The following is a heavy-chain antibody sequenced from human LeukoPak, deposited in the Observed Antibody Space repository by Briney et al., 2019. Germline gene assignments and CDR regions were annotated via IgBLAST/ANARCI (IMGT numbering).Heavy chain of an antibody. Sequence: GESLKISCKASGYIYSIYWIAWVRQMPGKGLEWMGIIYPDNSDTRYSPSFQGQVTISADKSINTAYLQWSSLKASDTAIYYCARLNGGSPLRNDAFDIWGQGTMVTVSS. V-gene: IGHV5-51*01. D-gene: IGHD1-26*01. CDR2: IYPDNSDT. J-gene: IGHJ3*02. CDR1: GYIYSIYW. CDR3: ARLNGGSPLRNDAFDI.